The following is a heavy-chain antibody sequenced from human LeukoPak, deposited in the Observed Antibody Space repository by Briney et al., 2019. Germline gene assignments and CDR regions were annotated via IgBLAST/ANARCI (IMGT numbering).Heavy chain of an antibody. V-gene: IGHV1-46*01. J-gene: IGHJ4*02. CDR3: ARDLLGVGALGY. CDR1: GYTFTSYY. D-gene: IGHD1-26*01. CDR2: IHPSGGST. Sequence: GASVKVSCKASGYTFTSYYMHWVRQAPGQGLEWMGIIHPSGGSTSYAQKFQGRVTMTRDTSTSTVYMELSSLRSEDTAVYYCARDLLGVGALGYWGQGTLVTVSS.